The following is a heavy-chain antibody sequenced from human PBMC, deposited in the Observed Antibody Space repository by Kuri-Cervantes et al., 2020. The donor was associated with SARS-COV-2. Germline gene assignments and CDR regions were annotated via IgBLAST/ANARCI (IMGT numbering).Heavy chain of an antibody. CDR3: ARGSSSNYFDY. CDR1: GFTFSSYS. J-gene: IGHJ4*02. Sequence: GESLKISCAASGFTFSSYSMNWVRQAPGKGLEWVSSISSSSSYIYYADSVKGRFTISRDNARNSLYLQMNSLRAEDTAVYYCARGSSSNYFDYWGQGTLVTVSS. CDR2: ISSSSSYI. V-gene: IGHV3-21*01. D-gene: IGHD6-6*01.